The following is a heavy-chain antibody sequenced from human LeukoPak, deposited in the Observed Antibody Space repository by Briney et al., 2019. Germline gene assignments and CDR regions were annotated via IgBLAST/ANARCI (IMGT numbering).Heavy chain of an antibody. CDR2: TSYSGNT. V-gene: IGHV4-59*01. Sequence: PSETLSLTCTVSGGSISGDYWNWIRQPPGKGLEWIGYTSYSGNTDYKPSLRRRVTMSVDTSKNQLSLKLTSATAADTAVYYWARWHSHGRYFDYWGQGALVTVSS. J-gene: IGHJ4*02. CDR3: ARWHSHGRYFDY. D-gene: IGHD1-26*01. CDR1: GGSISGDY.